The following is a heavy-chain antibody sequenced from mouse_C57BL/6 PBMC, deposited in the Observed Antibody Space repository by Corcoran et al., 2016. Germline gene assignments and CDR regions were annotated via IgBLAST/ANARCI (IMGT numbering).Heavy chain of an antibody. D-gene: IGHD2-1*01. J-gene: IGHJ2*01. Sequence: QIQLVQSGPELKKPGETVKISCKASGYTFTTYGMSWVKQAPGKGLKWMGWINTYSGVPTYADDFKGRFAFSLETSASTAYLQINNLKNEDTATYFCARRGYYGNYPYFDYWGQGTTLTVSS. V-gene: IGHV9-3*01. CDR2: INTYSGVP. CDR1: GYTFTTYG. CDR3: ARRGYYGNYPYFDY.